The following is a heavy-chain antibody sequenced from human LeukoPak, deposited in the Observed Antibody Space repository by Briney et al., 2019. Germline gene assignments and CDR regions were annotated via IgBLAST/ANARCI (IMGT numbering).Heavy chain of an antibody. D-gene: IGHD6-13*01. CDR3: AKDHSSSWYYFDY. CDR2: ISYDGSNK. Sequence: GGSLRLSCAASGFSVSTNYMSWVRQAPGKGLEWVAVISYDGSNKYYADSVKGRFTISRDNSKNTLYLQMNSLRAEDTAVYYCAKDHSSSWYYFDYWGQGTLVTVSS. J-gene: IGHJ4*02. CDR1: GFSVSTNY. V-gene: IGHV3-30*18.